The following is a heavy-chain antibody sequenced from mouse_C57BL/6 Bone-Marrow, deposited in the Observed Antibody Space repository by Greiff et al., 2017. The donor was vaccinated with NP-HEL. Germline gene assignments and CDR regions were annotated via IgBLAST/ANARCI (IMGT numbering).Heavy chain of an antibody. D-gene: IGHD2-1*01. CDR2: ISSGSSTI. CDR1: GFTFSDYG. V-gene: IGHV5-17*01. J-gene: IGHJ3*01. Sequence: EVKLMESGGGLVKPGGSLKLSCAASGFTFSDYGMHWVRQAPEKGLEWVAYISSGSSTIYYADTVKGRFTISRDNAKNTLILQMTSLRSEDTAMYYCASGGIYYGNYRDWFAYWGQGTLVTVSA. CDR3: ASGGIYYGNYRDWFAY.